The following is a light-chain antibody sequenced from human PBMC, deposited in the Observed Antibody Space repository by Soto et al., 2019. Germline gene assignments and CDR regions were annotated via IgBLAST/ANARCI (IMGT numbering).Light chain of an antibody. CDR1: QSVNNY. J-gene: IGKJ5*01. V-gene: IGKV3-11*01. Sequence: EIVLTQSPATLSLSPGERATLSCRASQSVNNYLHWYQQKPGQAPRLLIFDASNRVTGIPARFSGSGSATDFTLTISSLEPEDFAVYYCQHRSIWPVSFGQGTRMEIK. CDR2: DAS. CDR3: QHRSIWPVS.